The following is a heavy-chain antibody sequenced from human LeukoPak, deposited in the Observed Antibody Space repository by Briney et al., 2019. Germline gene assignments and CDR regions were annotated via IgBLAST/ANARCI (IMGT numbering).Heavy chain of an antibody. D-gene: IGHD2-15*01. CDR2: IYYTGST. CDR3: ARPRQHYSGGACAI. CDR1: GDSISGSSFY. Sequence: SSETLSLTCTVSGDSISGSSFYWGWIRQSPGKGLEWIGSIYYTGSTYYSPSLESRVTISVDTSKNQFSLKLTSVTAADTAVYYCARPRQHYSGGACAIWGQGTMVTVSS. V-gene: IGHV4-39*01. J-gene: IGHJ3*02.